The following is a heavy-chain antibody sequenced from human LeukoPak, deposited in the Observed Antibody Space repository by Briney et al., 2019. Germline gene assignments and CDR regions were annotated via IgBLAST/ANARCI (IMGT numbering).Heavy chain of an antibody. D-gene: IGHD3-16*02. CDR3: ARDRGYDYVWGSYRYTDPFDY. J-gene: IGHJ4*02. CDR2: ISSSSSYI. Sequence: GGSLRLSCAASGFTFSSYEMNWVRQAPGKGLEGVSSISSSSSYIYYADSVKGRFTISRDNAKNSLYLQINSLRAEDTAVYYCARDRGYDYVWGSYRYTDPFDYWGQGTLVTVSS. V-gene: IGHV3-21*01. CDR1: GFTFSSYE.